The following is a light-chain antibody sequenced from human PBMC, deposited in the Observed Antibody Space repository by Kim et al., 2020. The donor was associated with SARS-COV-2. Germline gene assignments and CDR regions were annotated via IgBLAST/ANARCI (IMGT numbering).Light chain of an antibody. CDR1: SLRSYY. Sequence: SSELTQDPSVSVALGQTVRITCQGDSLRSYYASCYQQRPGQAPRLVFFGKTKRPSGIPDRFSGSSTGNTSSLTITGAQAYDEAVYYCNCRDRTGNHLVFG. J-gene: IGLJ2*01. CDR3: NCRDRTGNHLV. V-gene: IGLV3-19*01. CDR2: GKT.